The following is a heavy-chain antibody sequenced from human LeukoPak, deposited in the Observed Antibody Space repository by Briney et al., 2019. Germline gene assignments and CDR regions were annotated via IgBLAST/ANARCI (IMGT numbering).Heavy chain of an antibody. V-gene: IGHV1-69*13. CDR1: GGTFSSYA. Sequence: SVKVSCKASGGTFSSYAISWVRQAPGQGLEWMGGIIPIFGTANYAQKFQGRVTITADESTSTAYMELSSLRSEDTAVYYCASLSTPPPWFDPWGQGTLATVSS. J-gene: IGHJ5*02. D-gene: IGHD2/OR15-2a*01. CDR3: ASLSTPPPWFDP. CDR2: IIPIFGTA.